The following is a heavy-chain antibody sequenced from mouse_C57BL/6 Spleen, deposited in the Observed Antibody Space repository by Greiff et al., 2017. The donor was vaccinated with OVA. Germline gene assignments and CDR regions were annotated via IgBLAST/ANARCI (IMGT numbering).Heavy chain of an antibody. V-gene: IGHV5-17*01. D-gene: IGHD2-4*01. J-gene: IGHJ3*01. CDR3: AREGNYDYEVWFAY. Sequence: EVQVVESGGGLVKPGGSLKLSCAASGFTFSDYGMHWVRQAPEKGLEWVAYISSGSSTIYYADTVKGRFTISRDNAKNTLFLQMTSLRSEDTAMYYCAREGNYDYEVWFAYWGQGTLVTVSA. CDR2: ISSGSSTI. CDR1: GFTFSDYG.